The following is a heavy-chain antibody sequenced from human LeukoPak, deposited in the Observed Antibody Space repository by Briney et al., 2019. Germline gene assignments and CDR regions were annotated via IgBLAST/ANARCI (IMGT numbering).Heavy chain of an antibody. V-gene: IGHV4-61*01. D-gene: IGHD3-9*01. Sequence: SETLSLTCTVSGGSVSSGSSYWSWIRQPPGEGLEWIAYIYYTGRTNYNPSLKSRVTISVDTSENQLSLELISVTAADTAVYFCARLVTSYDILTGYSYYFDSWGQGTLVTVSS. CDR2: IYYTGRT. CDR3: ARLVTSYDILTGYSYYFDS. CDR1: GGSVSSGSSY. J-gene: IGHJ4*02.